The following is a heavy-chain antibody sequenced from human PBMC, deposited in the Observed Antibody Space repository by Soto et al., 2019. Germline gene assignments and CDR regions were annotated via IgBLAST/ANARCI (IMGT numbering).Heavy chain of an antibody. D-gene: IGHD1-1*01. CDR3: AGQGDRSYTWTY. Sequence: QVQLQESGQGLVKSSGTLPLTCAFPRGSISSISGKSWVRQPQGKGLEWIGEINHSGTTYCNPALESRLSISLDAPRNQFSLRLSSVTAADTAVYYCAGQGDRSYTWTYWGQGTLVTVSS. CDR2: INHSGTT. V-gene: IGHV4-4*02. CDR1: RGSISSISG. J-gene: IGHJ4*02.